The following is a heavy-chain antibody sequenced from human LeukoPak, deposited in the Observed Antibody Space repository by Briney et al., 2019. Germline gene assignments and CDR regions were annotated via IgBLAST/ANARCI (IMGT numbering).Heavy chain of an antibody. CDR2: IYHSGST. D-gene: IGHD6-19*01. CDR1: GHSISSGYF. CDR3: ARRIAVTGSFDY. J-gene: IGHJ4*02. V-gene: IGHV4-38-2*02. Sequence: SETLSLTCTVSGHSISSGYFWGWIRQPPGKGLEWIGSIYHSGSTHYNPSLKSRVTISIITSKNQFSLKLSSVTATDTALYYCARRIAVTGSFDYWGRGTLVTVSS.